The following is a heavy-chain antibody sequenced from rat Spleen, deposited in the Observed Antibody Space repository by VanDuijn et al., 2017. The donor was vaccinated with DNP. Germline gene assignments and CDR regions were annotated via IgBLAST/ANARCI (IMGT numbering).Heavy chain of an antibody. Sequence: EVQLVESGGGLVQPGRSMKLSCVASGFTFSHYYMAWVRQAPTKGLEWVAYIRYDGGTTKYGDSVKGRFTISRDNVKNTLYLQMNSLRSEDMATYYCVRWNSGHFDYWGQGVMVPVSS. CDR3: VRWNSGHFDY. D-gene: IGHD4-3*01. CDR1: GFTFSHYY. J-gene: IGHJ2*01. CDR2: IRYDGGTT. V-gene: IGHV5-22*01.